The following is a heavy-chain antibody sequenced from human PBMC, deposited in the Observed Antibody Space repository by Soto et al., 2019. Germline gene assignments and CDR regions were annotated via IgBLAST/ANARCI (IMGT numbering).Heavy chain of an antibody. CDR2: IGTAGDT. D-gene: IGHD3-16*01. CDR3: ARARGLWDAFDI. Sequence: GGSLRLSCAASGFTFSSYDMHWVRQATGKGLKWVSAIGTAGDTYYPGSVNGRFTISRENAKNSLYLQMNSLRAGDTALYYCARARGLWDAFDIWGQGTMVTVSS. V-gene: IGHV3-13*04. J-gene: IGHJ3*02. CDR1: GFTFSSYD.